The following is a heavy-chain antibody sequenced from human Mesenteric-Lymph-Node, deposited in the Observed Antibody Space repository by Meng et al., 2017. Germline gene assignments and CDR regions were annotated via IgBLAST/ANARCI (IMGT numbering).Heavy chain of an antibody. CDR3: ARAYRRDGYNCDY. J-gene: IGHJ4*02. Sequence: GESLKISCAASGFTVSLNYMTWVRQAPGKGLDWVSVIFSDGSEFYADSVKGRFTISRDSSKNTVYLQMNSLKPGDTAVYYCARAYRRDGYNCDYWGQGTLVTVSS. V-gene: IGHV3-66*02. CDR1: GFTVSLNY. CDR2: IFSDGSE. D-gene: IGHD5-24*01.